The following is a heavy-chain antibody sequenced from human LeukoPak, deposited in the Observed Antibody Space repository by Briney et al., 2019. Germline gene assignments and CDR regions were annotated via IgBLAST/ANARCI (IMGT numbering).Heavy chain of an antibody. J-gene: IGHJ6*02. CDR3: AKRLKRNYYYHYAMDV. D-gene: IGHD3-22*01. CDR1: GFTFKTHA. V-gene: IGHV3-23*01. CDR2: IDDSGVIR. Sequence: GGSLRLSCAASGFTFKTHAMSWVRQAPGKGLEWVSRIDDSGVIRSYADSVKGRFTISRDNSKMTLTLQMNSLRAEDTAIYYCAKRLKRNYYYHYAMDVWGQGTTVTVSS.